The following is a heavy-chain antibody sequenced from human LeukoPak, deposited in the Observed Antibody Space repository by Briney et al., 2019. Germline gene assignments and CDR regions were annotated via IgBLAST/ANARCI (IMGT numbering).Heavy chain of an antibody. D-gene: IGHD4-17*01. J-gene: IGHJ4*02. CDR2: ISSSSSTI. CDR1: GFTFSSYS. CDR3: ARDDPYGDLDY. Sequence: GGSLRLSCAASGFTFSSYSMNWVRQAPGKGLEWVSYISSSSSTIYYADSVKGRFTISRDNAKNSLYLQMNSLRAEDTAVYYCARDDPYGDLDYWGQGTLVTVSS. V-gene: IGHV3-48*01.